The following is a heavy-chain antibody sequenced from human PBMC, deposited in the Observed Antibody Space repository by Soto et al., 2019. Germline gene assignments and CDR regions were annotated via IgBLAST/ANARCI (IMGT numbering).Heavy chain of an antibody. V-gene: IGHV3-23*01. D-gene: IGHD3-9*01. CDR2: ISGSGGST. CDR3: ARDRLYYDILTGYYGPYGMDV. Sequence: PGGSLRLSCAASGFTFSSYAMSWVRQAPGKGLEWVSAISGSGGSTYYADSVKGRFTISRDNAKNTLYLQMNSLRAEDTAVYYCARDRLYYDILTGYYGPYGMDVWGQGTTVTVSS. J-gene: IGHJ6*02. CDR1: GFTFSSYA.